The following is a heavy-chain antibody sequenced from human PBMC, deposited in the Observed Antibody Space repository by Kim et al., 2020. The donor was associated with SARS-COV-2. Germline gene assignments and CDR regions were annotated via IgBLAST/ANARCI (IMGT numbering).Heavy chain of an antibody. CDR1: GYSFTTYW. V-gene: IGHV5-51*01. D-gene: IGHD2-21*01. J-gene: IGHJ4*02. CDR3: ARHGHTSGAYFKGYYDS. CDR2: TYPGDSDT. Sequence: GESLKISCTGSGYSFTTYWIAWVRQMPGIGLQLMGITYPGDSDTRYTPSFQGQVTISVDKPSRTAYLQWSSLKASDSGMYYCARHGHTSGAYFKGYYDSWGQGTLVSVSS.